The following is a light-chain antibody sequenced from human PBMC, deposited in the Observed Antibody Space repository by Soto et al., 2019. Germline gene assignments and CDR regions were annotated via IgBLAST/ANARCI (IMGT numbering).Light chain of an antibody. J-gene: IGKJ3*01. CDR2: AAS. CDR3: LQKYFYPFT. V-gene: IGKV1-6*01. Sequence: AIQMTQSPSSLSASVGDRVTITCRASQGIRNDLDWFQQKPGKAPMLLISAASNLHSGVPARFSGSGSGTDFTLTISSLQPEDFATYYCLQKYFYPFTFGPGTKVDIK. CDR1: QGIRND.